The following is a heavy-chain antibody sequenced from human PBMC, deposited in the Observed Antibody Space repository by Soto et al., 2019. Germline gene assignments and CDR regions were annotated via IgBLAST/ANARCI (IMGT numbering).Heavy chain of an antibody. J-gene: IGHJ6*02. V-gene: IGHV1-8*01. Sequence: ASVEVSCKASGYTFTSYDINWVRQATGQGLEWMGWMNPNSGNTGYAQKFQGRVTMTRNTSISTAYMELSSLRSEDTAVYYCARLGDAIRGVIFRYYYGMDVWGQGTTVTVSS. CDR3: ARLGDAIRGVIFRYYYGMDV. CDR2: MNPNSGNT. D-gene: IGHD3-10*01. CDR1: GYTFTSYD.